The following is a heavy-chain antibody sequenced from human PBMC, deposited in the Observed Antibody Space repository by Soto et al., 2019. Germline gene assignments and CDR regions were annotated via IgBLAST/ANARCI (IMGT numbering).Heavy chain of an antibody. J-gene: IGHJ5*02. V-gene: IGHV1-18*01. D-gene: IGHD5-12*01. Sequence: ASVKVSCKASGYTFTSYGISWVRQAPGQGLEWMGWISAYNGNTNYAQKLQGRVTMTTDTSTSTAYMELRSLRSDDTAVYYCARQIRGRAYSGYAGPHNWFDPWGQGTLVTVSS. CDR3: ARQIRGRAYSGYAGPHNWFDP. CDR1: GYTFTSYG. CDR2: ISAYNGNT.